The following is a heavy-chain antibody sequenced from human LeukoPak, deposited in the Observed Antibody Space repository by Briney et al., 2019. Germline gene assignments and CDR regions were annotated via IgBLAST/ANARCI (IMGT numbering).Heavy chain of an antibody. CDR2: IGTAGDT. V-gene: IGHV3-13*01. Sequence: PGGSLRLSCAASGFTFSSYDMHWVRQATGKGLEWVSAIGTAGDTYYPGSVKGRFTISRHNSKNTLYLQMNSLRAEDTAVYYCARDLGHLDYWGQGTLVTVSS. J-gene: IGHJ4*02. CDR1: GFTFSSYD. CDR3: ARDLGHLDY. D-gene: IGHD3-16*01.